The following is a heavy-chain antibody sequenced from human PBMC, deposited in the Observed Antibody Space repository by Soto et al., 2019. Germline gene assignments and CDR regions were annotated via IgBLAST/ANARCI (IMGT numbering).Heavy chain of an antibody. CDR2: ITSNSQTI. V-gene: IGHV3-9*01. CDR1: GFNLRGHT. CDR3: TSDYCGVQSGL. J-gene: IGHJ4*02. D-gene: IGHD2-21*02. Sequence: GGSLRLSCAASGFNLRGHTMHWVRQAPGKRLEWVSDITSNSQTIAYADSVKGRFTVSRDNARNSLYLQLDRLTPEDTAHYYCTSDYCGVQSGLWVKVTLVTVS.